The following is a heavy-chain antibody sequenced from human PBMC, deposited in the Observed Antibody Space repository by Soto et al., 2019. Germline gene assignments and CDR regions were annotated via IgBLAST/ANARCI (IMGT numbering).Heavy chain of an antibody. V-gene: IGHV3-7*03. CDR2: IKQDGSEK. CDR3: AREGYSSGLFYFDY. Sequence: ESGGGLVQPGGSLRLSCAASGFTFSSYWMSWVRQAPGKGLEWVANIKQDGSEKYYVDSVKGRFTISRDNAKNSLYLQMNSLRAEDTAVYYCAREGYSSGLFYFDYWGQGTLVTVSS. CDR1: GFTFSSYW. J-gene: IGHJ4*02. D-gene: IGHD6-19*01.